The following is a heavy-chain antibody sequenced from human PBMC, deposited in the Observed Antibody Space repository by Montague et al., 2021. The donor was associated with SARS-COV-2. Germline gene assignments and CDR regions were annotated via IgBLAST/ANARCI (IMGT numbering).Heavy chain of an antibody. CDR3: ARGGTYHYDMDV. CDR1: DGSISSPNW. J-gene: IGHJ6*02. V-gene: IGHV4-4*02. CDR2: IYYTGST. D-gene: IGHD3-16*01. Sequence: SETLSLTCAVSDGSISSPNWWNWVRQPPGKGLEWIGEIYYTGSTNYNPSLKSRVTIFIDKSKNHFSLQLSSVTAADTAVYYCARGGTYHYDMDVWGQGTTVAVSS.